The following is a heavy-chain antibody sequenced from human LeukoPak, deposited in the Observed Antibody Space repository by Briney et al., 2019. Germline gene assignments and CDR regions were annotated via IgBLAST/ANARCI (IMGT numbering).Heavy chain of an antibody. J-gene: IGHJ5*02. CDR2: IYYSGST. CDR3: ARHRYYYDSSGYYYQT. D-gene: IGHD3-22*01. Sequence: PSETLSLTCTVSGASISSYYWSWIQQPPGKGLQWIGYIYYSGSTDYNPSLKSRVTISVDTSKNQFSLRLSSVTAADTAVYYCARHRYYYDSSGYYYQTWGQGTLVTVSS. V-gene: IGHV4-59*01. CDR1: GASISSYY.